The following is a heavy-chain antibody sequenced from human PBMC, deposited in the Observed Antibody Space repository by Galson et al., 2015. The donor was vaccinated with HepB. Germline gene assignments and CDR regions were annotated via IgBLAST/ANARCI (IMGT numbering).Heavy chain of an antibody. V-gene: IGHV3-30-3*01. Sequence: SLRLSCAASGFTFSSYAMHWVRQAPGKGLEWVAVISYDGSNKYYADSVKGRFTISRDNSKNTLYLQMNSLRAEDTAVYYCARVGAVTYYYYYYMDVWGKGTTVTVSS. CDR1: GFTFSSYA. CDR3: ARVGAVTYYYYYYMDV. J-gene: IGHJ6*03. CDR2: ISYDGSNK. D-gene: IGHD4/OR15-4a*01.